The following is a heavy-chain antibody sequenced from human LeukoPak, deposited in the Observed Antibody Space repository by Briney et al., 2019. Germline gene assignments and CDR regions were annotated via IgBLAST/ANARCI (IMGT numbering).Heavy chain of an antibody. Sequence: GEALKISFKGSGYSFTTYWIGWGRQMPGKGLEWMGIIYAGDSNTRYSPSFQGQVTISVDKSISTAYLQWTSLKASDTAMYYCAVRGYSYGTIDYWGQGTLVTVSS. V-gene: IGHV5-51*01. CDR1: GYSFTTYW. J-gene: IGHJ4*02. CDR3: AVRGYSYGTIDY. D-gene: IGHD5-18*01. CDR2: IYAGDSNT.